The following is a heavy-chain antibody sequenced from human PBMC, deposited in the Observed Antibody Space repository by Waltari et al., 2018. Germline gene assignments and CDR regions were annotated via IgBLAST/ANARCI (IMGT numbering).Heavy chain of an antibody. CDR1: GGSISSVGYY. V-gene: IGHV4-31*01. D-gene: IGHD5-12*01. Sequence: QVQLQESGPGLVKPSQTLSLTCTVSGGSISSVGYYWSWIRQHPGKGLEWIGYIYYSGSTYYNPSLKSLVTISVDTSKNQFSLKLSSVTAADTAVYYCARHSSGYDRDWYFDLWGRGTLVTVSS. CDR3: ARHSSGYDRDWYFDL. J-gene: IGHJ2*01. CDR2: IYYSGST.